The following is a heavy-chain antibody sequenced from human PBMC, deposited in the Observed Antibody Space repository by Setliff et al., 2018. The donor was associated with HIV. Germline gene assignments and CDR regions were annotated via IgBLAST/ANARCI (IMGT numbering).Heavy chain of an antibody. CDR2: IHTSGST. CDR1: SDSISSGSYY. Sequence: SETLSLTCSVSSDSISSGSYYWSWIRLPAGKGLEWIGQIHTSGSTNYNPSLKSRLTISIDTSKNQFSLKLNSVTATDTAVYYCARDGGGSGWSLGEFDFWGQGTLVTVSS. CDR3: ARDGGGSGWSLGEFDF. J-gene: IGHJ4*02. V-gene: IGHV4-61*09. D-gene: IGHD6-19*01.